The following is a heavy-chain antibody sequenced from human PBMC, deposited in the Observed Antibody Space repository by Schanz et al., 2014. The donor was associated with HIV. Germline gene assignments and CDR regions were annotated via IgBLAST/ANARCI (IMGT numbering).Heavy chain of an antibody. J-gene: IGHJ4*02. D-gene: IGHD5-12*01. CDR3: ARGAAEMATMTPWRY. V-gene: IGHV1-18*01. CDR1: GYTFTSYG. CDR2: ISAYNGNT. Sequence: QVQLVQSGAAVKKPGASVKVSCKASGYTFTSYGINWVRQAPGQGLEWMGWISAYNGNTNYAKKLQGRVTMTTDTSTSTAYMDLRSLRSDDTAVYYCARGAAEMATMTPWRYWGQGTLVTVSS.